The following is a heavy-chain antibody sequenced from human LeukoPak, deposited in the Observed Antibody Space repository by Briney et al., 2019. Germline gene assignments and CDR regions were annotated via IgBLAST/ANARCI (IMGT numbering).Heavy chain of an antibody. CDR2: VYPGDSDT. J-gene: IGHJ4*02. D-gene: IGHD5-12*01. CDR3: ARHDSTLATNY. CDR1: GYNFTSYW. V-gene: IGHV5-51*01. Sequence: GESLKISCKGSGYNFTSYWIGWVRQMPGKGLEWMGIVYPGDSDTKHSPSFQGQVTISADKSISTSFLQWNSLKASDTAMYYCARHDSTLATNYWGQGTLVTVSS.